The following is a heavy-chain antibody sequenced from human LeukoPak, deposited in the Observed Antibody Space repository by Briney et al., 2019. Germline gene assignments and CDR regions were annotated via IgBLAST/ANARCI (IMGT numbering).Heavy chain of an antibody. V-gene: IGHV4-31*03. J-gene: IGHJ4*02. Sequence: SETLSLTCTVSGGSISSGGYYWSWIRQHPGKGLEWIAYIYYSGSTYYNPSFKSRVTISVDTSKNQFSLKLSSVTAADTAVYYCARGRITMVRGVPYFDYWGRGTLVTVSS. CDR3: ARGRITMVRGVPYFDY. CDR1: GGSISSGGYY. CDR2: IYYSGST. D-gene: IGHD3-10*01.